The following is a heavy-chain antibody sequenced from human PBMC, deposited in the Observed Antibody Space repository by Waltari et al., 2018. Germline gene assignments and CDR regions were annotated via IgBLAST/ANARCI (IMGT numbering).Heavy chain of an antibody. CDR3: ARQGSWTFDI. Sequence: EVQMVESGGGLVQPGGSLRLSCVVSGFRLSDYWMSWVRQAPGRGLEWLGNIKGDGTETFHVDSVKGRFTISRDNARNTLFLQMNNLGAGDTAVFYCARQGSWTFDIWGQGTVVTVSS. J-gene: IGHJ3*02. D-gene: IGHD3-10*01. V-gene: IGHV3-7*01. CDR2: IKGDGTET. CDR1: GFRLSDYW.